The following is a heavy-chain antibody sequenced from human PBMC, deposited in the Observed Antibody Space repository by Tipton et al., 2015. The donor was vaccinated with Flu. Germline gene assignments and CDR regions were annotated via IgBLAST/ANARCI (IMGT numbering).Heavy chain of an antibody. CDR2: IKSKTDGGTT. CDR3: TTDMYSSSSYYFDY. J-gene: IGHJ4*02. D-gene: IGHD6-13*01. Sequence: SLRLSCAASGFTFSNAWMSWVRQAPGKGLEWVGRIKSKTDGGTTDYAAPVKGRFTISRDDSKNTLYLQTNSLKTEDTAVYYCTTDMYSSSSYYFDYWGQGTPVTVSS. V-gene: IGHV3-15*01. CDR1: GFTFSNAW.